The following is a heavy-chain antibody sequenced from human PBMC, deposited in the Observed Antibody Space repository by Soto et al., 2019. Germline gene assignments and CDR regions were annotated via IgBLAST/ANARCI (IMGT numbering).Heavy chain of an antibody. CDR2: IWYDGSNK. CDR1: GFTFSSYG. Sequence: ESGGGVVQPGRSLRLSCAASGFTFSSYGMHWVRQAPGKGLEWVAVIWYDGSNKYYADSVKGRFTISRDNSKNTLYLQMNSLRAEDTAVYYCARDRGLRGTHLYYFDYWGQGTLVTVSS. V-gene: IGHV3-33*01. D-gene: IGHD3-10*01. CDR3: ARDRGLRGTHLYYFDY. J-gene: IGHJ4*02.